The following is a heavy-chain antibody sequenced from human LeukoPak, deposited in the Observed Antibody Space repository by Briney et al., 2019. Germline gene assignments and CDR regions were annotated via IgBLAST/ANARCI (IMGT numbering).Heavy chain of an antibody. Sequence: PSGTLSLTCAVSGGSISSDNWWSWVRQPPGKGLEWIGEIYHTGSSNYNPSLKSRVTISVDTSKNQFSLKLSSVTAADTAVYYCARDRLQLQSWGQGTLVTVSS. D-gene: IGHD5-24*01. CDR2: IYHTGSS. CDR3: ARDRLQLQS. V-gene: IGHV4-4*02. CDR1: GGSISSDNW. J-gene: IGHJ5*02.